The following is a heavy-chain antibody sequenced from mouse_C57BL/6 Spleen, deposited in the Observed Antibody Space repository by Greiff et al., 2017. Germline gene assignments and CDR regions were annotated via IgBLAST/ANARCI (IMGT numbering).Heavy chain of an antibody. D-gene: IGHD2-5*01. CDR1: GFNIKDDY. V-gene: IGHV14-4*01. CDR3: KNYSNYSWFAY. CDR2: IDPENGDT. J-gene: IGHJ3*01. Sequence: DVKLVESGAELVRPGASVKLSCTASGFNIKDDYMHWVKQRPEQGLEWIGWIDPENGDTEYASKFQGKATITADTSSNTAYLQLSSLTSEDTAVYYCKNYSNYSWFAYWGQGTLVTVSA.